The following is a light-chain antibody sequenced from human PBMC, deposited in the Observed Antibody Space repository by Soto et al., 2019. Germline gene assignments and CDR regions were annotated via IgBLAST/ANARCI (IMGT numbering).Light chain of an antibody. J-gene: IGKJ4*02. CDR1: QRVRSSY. V-gene: IGKV3-20*01. CDR2: GAS. Sequence: IVLTQSPGTLSLSPGERATLSCRASQRVRSSYLAWYQQKPGQAPRLLIYGASSRATGIPDRFSGSGSGSDFTLTITRLEPEDCAVYYCQQYGTSPLTFGGGARVDI. CDR3: QQYGTSPLT.